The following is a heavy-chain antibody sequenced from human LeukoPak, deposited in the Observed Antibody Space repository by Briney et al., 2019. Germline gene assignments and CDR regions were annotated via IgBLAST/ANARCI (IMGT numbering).Heavy chain of an antibody. D-gene: IGHD4-11*01. CDR3: ARVPTVTTYYVDS. J-gene: IGHJ4*01. CDR2: INPNSGGT. Sequence: ASVKLSCTASGYTFTGYYMHWVRQAPGQGLEWMGWINPNSGGTNYAQKFQGRVTMTRDTSISTAYMELSRLRSDDTAVYYCARVPTVTTYYVDSWGQGTLVTVSS. V-gene: IGHV1-2*02. CDR1: GYTFTGYY.